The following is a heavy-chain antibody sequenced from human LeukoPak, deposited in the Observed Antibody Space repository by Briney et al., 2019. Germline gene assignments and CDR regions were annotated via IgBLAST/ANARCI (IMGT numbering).Heavy chain of an antibody. V-gene: IGHV1-18*01. D-gene: IGHD3-22*01. Sequence: ASVKVSCKASGYTFTSYGITWVRQAPGQGLEWMGWISAYNGNTNYAQKLQGRVTMTTDTSTSTAYMELRSLRSDDTAVYYCAREYDSKVRYYCGMDVWGQGTTVTVSS. CDR3: AREYDSKVRYYCGMDV. J-gene: IGHJ6*02. CDR2: ISAYNGNT. CDR1: GYTFTSYG.